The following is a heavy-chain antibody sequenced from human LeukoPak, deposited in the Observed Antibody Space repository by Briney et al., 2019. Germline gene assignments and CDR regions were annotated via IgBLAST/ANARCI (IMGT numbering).Heavy chain of an antibody. V-gene: IGHV3-53*01. D-gene: IGHD6-13*01. CDR3: ARGPRYSFY. CDR2: IYIDGTT. Sequence: GGSLRLSCAASGFTVSHNYMTWVRQAPGKGLEWISAIYIDGTTYYADSVKGRFTISRDQANNTLYLQMNTLRDEDTAVYYCARGPRYSFYWGQGTLVSVSS. CDR1: GFTVSHNY. J-gene: IGHJ4*02.